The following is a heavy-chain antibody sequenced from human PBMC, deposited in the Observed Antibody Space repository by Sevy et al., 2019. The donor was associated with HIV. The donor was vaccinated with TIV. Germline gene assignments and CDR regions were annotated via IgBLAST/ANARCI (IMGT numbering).Heavy chain of an antibody. CDR1: GFTFSTYT. V-gene: IGHV3-23*01. D-gene: IGHD2-15*01. CDR2: ISGSAGST. CDR3: AKGDRTFYGLDV. Sequence: GGYLRLSCATSGFTFSTYTMNWVRQAPGKGLEWVSAISGSAGSTYYADLVQGRFTISRDKSKNTLYLQMNSLRAEDTAVYYCAKGDRTFYGLDVWGQGTTVTVSS. J-gene: IGHJ6*02.